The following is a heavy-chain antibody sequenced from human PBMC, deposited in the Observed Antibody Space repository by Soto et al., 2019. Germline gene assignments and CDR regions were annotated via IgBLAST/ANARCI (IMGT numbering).Heavy chain of an antibody. Sequence: QVQLVESGGGVVQPGRSLRLSCAASGFTFSSYGMHWVRQAPGKGLEWVAVISYDGSNKYYADSVKGRFTISRDNSKNTLYLQMNSLRAEDTAVYYCAKGGLLWFGELSSSGRNWFDPWGQGTLVTVSS. D-gene: IGHD3-10*01. CDR2: ISYDGSNK. CDR3: AKGGLLWFGELSSSGRNWFDP. J-gene: IGHJ5*02. V-gene: IGHV3-30*18. CDR1: GFTFSSYG.